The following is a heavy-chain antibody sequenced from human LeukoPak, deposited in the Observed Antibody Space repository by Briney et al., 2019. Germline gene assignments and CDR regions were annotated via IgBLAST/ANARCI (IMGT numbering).Heavy chain of an antibody. CDR2: IKQDGSEK. V-gene: IGHV3-7*03. CDR1: GFTFGSYW. CDR3: AREGSGYSFDY. J-gene: IGHJ4*02. Sequence: SGGSLRLSCAASGFTFGSYWMSWVRQAPGKGLEWVANIKQDGSEKYYVDSVKGRFTISRDNAKNSLYLQMNSLRAEDTAVYYCAREGSGYSFDYWGQGTLVTVSS. D-gene: IGHD6-25*01.